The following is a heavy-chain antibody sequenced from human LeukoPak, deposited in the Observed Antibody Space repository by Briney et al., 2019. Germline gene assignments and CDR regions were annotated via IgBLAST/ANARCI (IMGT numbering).Heavy chain of an antibody. J-gene: IGHJ4*02. D-gene: IGHD3-3*01. V-gene: IGHV3-74*01. Sequence: GSLRLSCEDSGFSFSVFWMRWVRQAPGKGLVWISRIRSDGTTTDYADSVKGRFTISRDRVKNTLYLQMNSLRVEDSAVYYCTRDWRNMAFDHWGQGTLVTVSS. CDR1: GFSFSVFW. CDR2: IRSDGTTT. CDR3: TRDWRNMAFDH.